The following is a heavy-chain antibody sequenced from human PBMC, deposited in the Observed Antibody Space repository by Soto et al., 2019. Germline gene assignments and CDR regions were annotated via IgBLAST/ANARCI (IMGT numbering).Heavy chain of an antibody. CDR3: AKGSASTRPYYFDF. J-gene: IGHJ4*02. V-gene: IGHV3-11*01. D-gene: IGHD6-6*01. CDR1: GFTFNVYA. Sequence: GGSLRLSCAASGFTFNVYAMNWIRQAPGKGLEWISYIDTSGTKIYYADSVKGRFTITRDNAKNSLYLEMNSLRAEDTALYYCAKGSASTRPYYFDFWGQGTLVTVSS. CDR2: IDTSGTKI.